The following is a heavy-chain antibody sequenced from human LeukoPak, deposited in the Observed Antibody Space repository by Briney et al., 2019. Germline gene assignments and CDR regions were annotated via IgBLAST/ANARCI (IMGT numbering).Heavy chain of an antibody. D-gene: IGHD4-17*01. CDR1: GYTFTSYG. Sequence: ASVRVSCTASGYTFTSYGISWVRQAPGQGLEWMGWISAYDGNTNYAQKLQGRVTMTTDTSTSTAYMELRSLRSDDTAVYYCARDSGSAVTPYYYYCMDVWGKGTTVTVSS. CDR2: ISAYDGNT. J-gene: IGHJ6*04. CDR3: ARDSGSAVTPYYYYCMDV. V-gene: IGHV1-18*01.